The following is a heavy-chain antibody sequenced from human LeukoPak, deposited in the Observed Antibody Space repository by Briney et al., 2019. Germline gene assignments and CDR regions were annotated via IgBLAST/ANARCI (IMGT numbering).Heavy chain of an antibody. CDR1: GYSFTSYW. D-gene: IGHD3-22*01. Sequence: GESLKIYCKGSGYSFTSYWIGWVRQMPGKGLEWMGIIYPGDSDTRYSPSFQGQVTISADKSISTAYLQWSSLKASDTAMYYCARLGYDSSGYYRGNFDYWGQGTLVTVSS. V-gene: IGHV5-51*01. J-gene: IGHJ4*02. CDR3: ARLGYDSSGYYRGNFDY. CDR2: IYPGDSDT.